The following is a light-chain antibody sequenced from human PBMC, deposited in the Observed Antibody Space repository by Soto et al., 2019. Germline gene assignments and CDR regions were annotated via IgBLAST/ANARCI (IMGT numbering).Light chain of an antibody. Sequence: QSLLTQPDSLSGSPGQSITISCTGTISDVGGFNYVSWYQQHPGKAPKLMIYEVSNRPSGVSNRFSGSKSGNTASLTISGLQAEDEANYFCSSRTTSSTVYVFGTGTKVTVL. V-gene: IGLV2-14*03. J-gene: IGLJ1*01. CDR2: EVS. CDR3: SSRTTSSTVYV. CDR1: ISDVGGFNY.